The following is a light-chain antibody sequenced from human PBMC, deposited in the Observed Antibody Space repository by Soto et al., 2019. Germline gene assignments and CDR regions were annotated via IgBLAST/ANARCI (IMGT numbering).Light chain of an antibody. CDR2: GAS. Sequence: EIVMTQSPATLSVSPGERATLSCRASQSVSSNLAWYQQKPGQAPRLLIYGASTRATGIPARFSGSGSGTEFTLTISSRRPEYFAFYYCQQYNRWPQTFGGRSKVDI. CDR1: QSVSSN. V-gene: IGKV3-15*01. J-gene: IGKJ4*01. CDR3: QQYNRWPQT.